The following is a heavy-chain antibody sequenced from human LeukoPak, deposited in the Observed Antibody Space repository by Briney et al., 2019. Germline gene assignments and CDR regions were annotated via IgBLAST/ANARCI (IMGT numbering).Heavy chain of an antibody. D-gene: IGHD6-19*01. CDR1: GFTFSSYW. CDR2: IKQDGSEK. V-gene: IGHV3-7*01. CDR3: ARGGGSSVAGFDY. J-gene: IGHJ4*02. Sequence: GSLRLSCAASGFTFSSYWMSWVRQAPGKGLEWVANIKQDGSEKYYVDSVKGRFTISRDNAKNSLYLQMNSLRAEDTAVYYCARGGGSSVAGFDYWGQGTLVTVSS.